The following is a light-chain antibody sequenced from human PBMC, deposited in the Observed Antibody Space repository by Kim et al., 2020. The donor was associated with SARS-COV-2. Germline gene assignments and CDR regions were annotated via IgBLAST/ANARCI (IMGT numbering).Light chain of an antibody. V-gene: IGLV6-57*04. Sequence: NFMLTQPHSVSESPGKTVTISCTRSSGSIASNFVQCYQQRPGSAPTTVIYEDNQRPSGVSDRFSGSIDSSSNSASLTISGLKTEDEADYYCQSYDSSNVVYGGGTQLTVL. J-gene: IGLJ2*01. CDR2: EDN. CDR3: QSYDSSNVV. CDR1: SGSIASNF.